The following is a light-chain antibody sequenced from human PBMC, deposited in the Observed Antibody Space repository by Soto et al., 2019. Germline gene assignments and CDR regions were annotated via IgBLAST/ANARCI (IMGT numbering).Light chain of an antibody. CDR3: QQYNNWPPYT. CDR1: QSVNSD. CDR2: GAS. Sequence: EIVMTQSPATLSVSPGERVTLSCRASQSVNSDLAWYQQKPGQAPRLLIYGASTRATGTPTRFSGSGSGTEFTLTISSLQSEDFAVYFCQQYNNWPPYTFGQGTKVDIK. V-gene: IGKV3-15*01. J-gene: IGKJ2*01.